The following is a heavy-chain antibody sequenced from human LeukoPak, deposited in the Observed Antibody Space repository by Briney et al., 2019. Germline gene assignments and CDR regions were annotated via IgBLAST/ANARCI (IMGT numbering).Heavy chain of an antibody. CDR1: GFTFSSYE. CDR3: ATHNYCGGDCYHDY. D-gene: IGHD2-21*02. CDR2: ISSSGSTI. V-gene: IGHV3-48*03. J-gene: IGHJ4*02. Sequence: PGGSLRLSCAASGFTFSSYEMNWVRQAPGKGLEWVSYISSSGSTIYYADSVKGRFTISRDNAKNSLYLQMNSLRAEDTAVYYCATHNYCGGDCYHDYWGQGTLVTVSS.